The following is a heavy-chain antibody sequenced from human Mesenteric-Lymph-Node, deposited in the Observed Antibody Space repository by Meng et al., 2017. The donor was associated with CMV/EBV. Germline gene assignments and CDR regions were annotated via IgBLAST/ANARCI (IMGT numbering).Heavy chain of an antibody. CDR3: ARRNYDFWSGYSNYFDS. Sequence: ASVKVSCKASGYAFTSYDIHWVRQATGQGLEWMGWIHPNSGNTACAQKFQGRVTMTRNTSISTAYMELSSLTSEDTAVYYCARRNYDFWSGYSNYFDSWGLGTLVTVSS. CDR2: IHPNSGNT. CDR1: GYAFTSYD. D-gene: IGHD3-3*01. V-gene: IGHV1-8*01. J-gene: IGHJ4*02.